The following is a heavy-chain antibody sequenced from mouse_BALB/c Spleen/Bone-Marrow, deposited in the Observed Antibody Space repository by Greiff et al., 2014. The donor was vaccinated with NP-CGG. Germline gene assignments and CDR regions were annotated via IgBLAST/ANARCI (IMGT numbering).Heavy chain of an antibody. CDR3: ARRGYDNSYWYFGV. D-gene: IGHD2-3*01. V-gene: IGHV5-6*02. J-gene: IGHJ1*01. Sequence: EVMLVESGGDLVKPGGSLKLSCAASGFIFSSYGMSWVRQTPDKRLEWVATISTGGSQTYYTDSVKGRFTISRDNAKNTLYLQMSSLKSEDSAIYYCARRGYDNSYWYFGVWGAGTTVTVSS. CDR1: GFIFSSYG. CDR2: ISTGGSQT.